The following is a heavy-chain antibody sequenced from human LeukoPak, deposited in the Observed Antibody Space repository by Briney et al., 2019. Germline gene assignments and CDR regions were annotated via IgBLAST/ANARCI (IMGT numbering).Heavy chain of an antibody. CDR1: GFTLSSYD. CDR2: IGTAGDP. Sequence: GGSLRFSCAASGFTLSSYDMHWVRQPTGKGLEWVSAIGTAGDPYYPGSVKGRFTISRENAKNSLYLQMNSLRDGDTAVYYCARGYGYSYDYWGQGTLVTVSS. V-gene: IGHV3-13*05. J-gene: IGHJ4*02. CDR3: ARGYGYSYDY. D-gene: IGHD5-18*01.